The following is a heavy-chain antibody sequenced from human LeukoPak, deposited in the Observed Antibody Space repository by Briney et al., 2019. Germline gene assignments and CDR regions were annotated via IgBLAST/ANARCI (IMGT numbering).Heavy chain of an antibody. CDR2: INHSGST. V-gene: IGHV4-34*01. D-gene: IGHD5-18*01. CDR3: ARCSVDTAMVNPPSDPFDY. J-gene: IGHJ4*02. Sequence: PSETLSLTCAVSGGSFSGYYWSWIRQPPGKGLEWIGEINHSGSTNYNPSLKSRVTISVDTSKNQFSLKLRSVTAADTAVYYCARCSVDTAMVNPPSDPFDYWGQGTLVTVSS. CDR1: GGSFSGYY.